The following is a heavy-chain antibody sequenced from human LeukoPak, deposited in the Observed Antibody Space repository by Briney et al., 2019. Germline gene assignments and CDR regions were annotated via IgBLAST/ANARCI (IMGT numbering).Heavy chain of an antibody. CDR2: IYTSGST. CDR3: ARDGSEMATKRRNAFDI. Sequence: SETLSLTCTVSGGSISSYYWSWIRQPAGKGLEWIGRIYTSGSTNYNPSLKNRVTMSADTSKNQFSLKLSSVTAADTAVYYCARDGSEMATKRRNAFDIWGQGTMVTVSS. J-gene: IGHJ3*02. D-gene: IGHD5-24*01. CDR1: GGSISSYY. V-gene: IGHV4-4*07.